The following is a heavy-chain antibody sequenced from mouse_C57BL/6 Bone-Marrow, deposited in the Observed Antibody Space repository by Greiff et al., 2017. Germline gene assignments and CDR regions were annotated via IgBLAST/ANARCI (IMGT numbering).Heavy chain of an antibody. D-gene: IGHD2-1*01. J-gene: IGHJ4*01. Sequence: QVQLKQSGPELVKPGASVKISCKASGYTFTDYYINWVKQRPGQGLEWIGWIYPGSGNTKYNEKFKGKATLTVDTSSSTAYMQLSSLTSEDSAVYFCARSGSYGNYFYYAMDYWGQGTSVTVSS. V-gene: IGHV1-84*01. CDR2: IYPGSGNT. CDR3: ARSGSYGNYFYYAMDY. CDR1: GYTFTDYY.